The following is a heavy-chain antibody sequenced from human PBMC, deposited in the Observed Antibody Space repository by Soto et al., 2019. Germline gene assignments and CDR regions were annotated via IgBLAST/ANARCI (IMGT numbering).Heavy chain of an antibody. V-gene: IGHV1-2*02. CDR2: VSLKTGAT. CDR1: ENTVANYY. Sequence: ASVKVSCKAWENTVANYYIHWVRQAPGQGLEWMGCVSLKTGATNYAQKFQGRVAMTRDTSMREVYMDLSTLRSDDSAVYYCAREERPPYNGLDVWGQGTTVTVSS. J-gene: IGHJ6*02. D-gene: IGHD1-1*01. CDR3: AREERPPYNGLDV.